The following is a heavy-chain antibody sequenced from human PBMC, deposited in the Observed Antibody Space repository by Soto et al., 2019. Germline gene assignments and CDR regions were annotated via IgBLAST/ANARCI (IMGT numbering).Heavy chain of an antibody. CDR2: IKSKTDGGTT. CDR1: GFTFSNAW. D-gene: IGHD3-3*01. V-gene: IGHV3-15*01. Sequence: GGSLRLSCAASGFTFSNAWMSWVRQAPGKGLEWVGRIKSKTDGGTTDYAAPVKGRFTISRDDSKNTLYLQMNSLKTEDTAVYYCTTSRRFLEWLLSYYYYYYMDVWGKGTTVTVSS. CDR3: TTSRRFLEWLLSYYYYYYMDV. J-gene: IGHJ6*03.